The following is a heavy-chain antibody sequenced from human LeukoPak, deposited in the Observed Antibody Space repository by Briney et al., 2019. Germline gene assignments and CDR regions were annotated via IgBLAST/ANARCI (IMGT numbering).Heavy chain of an antibody. CDR2: IYYSGNT. Sequence: SETLPLTCTVSGGSISSSSYYWGWIRQPPGKGLEWIANIYYSGNTYYNPSLKSRVTISVDTSKNQFSLKLSSVTAADTAVYYCARGSVTINYFDYWGQGTLVTVSS. J-gene: IGHJ4*02. CDR3: ARGSVTINYFDY. CDR1: GGSISSSSYY. D-gene: IGHD4-17*01. V-gene: IGHV4-39*07.